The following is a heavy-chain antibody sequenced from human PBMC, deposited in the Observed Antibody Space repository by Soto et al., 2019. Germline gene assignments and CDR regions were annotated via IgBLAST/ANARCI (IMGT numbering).Heavy chain of an antibody. V-gene: IGHV3-23*01. D-gene: IGHD3-22*01. Sequence: EVQLLQSGGGLAQPGGSLTLSCAASGFSFSDYSMNWVRRAPGKGLEWVSAFSAGGDYRHYADSVKGRFTISRDNSKHTLFLQMNRLRAEDTARYYCAREARYDRVVYHYEGIDYWGQGTLVTVSS. J-gene: IGHJ4*02. CDR1: GFSFSDYS. CDR2: FSAGGDYR. CDR3: AREARYDRVVYHYEGIDY.